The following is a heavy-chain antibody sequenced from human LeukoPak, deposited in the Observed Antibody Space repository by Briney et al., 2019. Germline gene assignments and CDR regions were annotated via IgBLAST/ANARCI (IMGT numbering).Heavy chain of an antibody. D-gene: IGHD6-13*01. CDR1: GGSISSYY. CDR2: IYTSGST. V-gene: IGHV4-4*07. J-gene: IGHJ6*02. Sequence: SETLSLTCTVSGGSISSYYWSWIRQPAGKGLVWIGRIYTSGSTNYDPSLKSRVTMSVDTSKNQFSLKLSSVTAADTAVYYCARDSHSSSWYDPTYYYYYGMDVWGQGTTVTVSS. CDR3: ARDSHSSSWYDPTYYYYYGMDV.